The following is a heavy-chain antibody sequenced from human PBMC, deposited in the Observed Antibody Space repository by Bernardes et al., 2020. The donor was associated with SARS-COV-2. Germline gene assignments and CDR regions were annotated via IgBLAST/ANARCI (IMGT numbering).Heavy chain of an antibody. CDR2: ISSSSSTI. J-gene: IGHJ6*02. CDR1: GFTFSSYS. CDR3: AGDRGGIAAAGPYYYGMDV. V-gene: IGHV3-48*02. Sequence: GGSLRLSCAASGFTFSSYSMNWVRQAPGKGLEWVSYISSSSSTIYYADSVKGRFTISRDNAKNSLYLQMNSLGDEDTAVYYCAGDRGGIAAAGPYYYGMDVWGQGTTVTVSS. D-gene: IGHD6-13*01.